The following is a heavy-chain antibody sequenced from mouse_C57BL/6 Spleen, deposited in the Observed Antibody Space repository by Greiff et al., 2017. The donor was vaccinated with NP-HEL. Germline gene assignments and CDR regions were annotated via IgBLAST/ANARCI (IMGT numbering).Heavy chain of an antibody. CDR2: IDPSDSYT. D-gene: IGHD2-3*01. V-gene: IGHV1-69*01. J-gene: IGHJ2*01. CDR1: GYTFTSYW. CDR3: AFYDGYRYDY. Sequence: VQLQESGAELVMPGASVKLSCKASGYTFTSYWMHWVKQRPGQGLEWIGEIDPSDSYTNYNQKFKGKSTLTVDKSSSTAYMQLSSLTSEDSAVYYCAFYDGYRYDYWGQGTTLTVSS.